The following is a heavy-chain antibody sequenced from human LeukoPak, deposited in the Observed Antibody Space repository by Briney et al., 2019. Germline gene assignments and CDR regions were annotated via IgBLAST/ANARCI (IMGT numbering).Heavy chain of an antibody. Sequence: PSETLSLTCTVSGGSISSSSYYWGWIRQPPGKGLEWIGSIYYSGSTYYNPSLKSRVTISVDTSKNQFSLKLSSVTAADTAVYYCARGVFYCSGGSCYYYYYMDVWGKGTTVTVSS. CDR1: GGSISSSSYY. D-gene: IGHD2-15*01. CDR3: ARGVFYCSGGSCYYYYYMDV. V-gene: IGHV4-39*07. CDR2: IYYSGST. J-gene: IGHJ6*03.